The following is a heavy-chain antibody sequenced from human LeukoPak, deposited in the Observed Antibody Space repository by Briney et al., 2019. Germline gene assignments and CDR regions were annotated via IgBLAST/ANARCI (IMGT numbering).Heavy chain of an antibody. J-gene: IGHJ4*02. V-gene: IGHV3-20*04. D-gene: IGHD3-22*01. Sequence: PGGSLRLSCAASGFTFDDYGMSWVRQAPGKGLEWVSGIYWNGGSTGYADSVKGRFTISRDNAKNSLYLQMNSLRAEDTALYYCAREDYYDSSLGYYFDYWGQGTLVTVSS. CDR3: AREDYYDSSLGYYFDY. CDR2: IYWNGGST. CDR1: GFTFDDYG.